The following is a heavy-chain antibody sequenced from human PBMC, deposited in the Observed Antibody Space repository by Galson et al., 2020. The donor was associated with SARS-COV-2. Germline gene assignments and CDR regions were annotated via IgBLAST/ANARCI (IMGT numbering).Heavy chain of an antibody. Sequence: CAVYGGSFSGYYWSWIRQPPGKGLEWIGEINHRGSTNYNPSLKSRVTISVDTSKNQFSLKLSSVTAADTAVYYCARGRYSSSWYGAAEYFQHWGQGTLVTVSS. J-gene: IGHJ1*01. D-gene: IGHD6-13*01. CDR2: INHRGST. V-gene: IGHV4-34*01. CDR1: GGSFSGYY. CDR3: ARGRYSSSWYGAAEYFQH.